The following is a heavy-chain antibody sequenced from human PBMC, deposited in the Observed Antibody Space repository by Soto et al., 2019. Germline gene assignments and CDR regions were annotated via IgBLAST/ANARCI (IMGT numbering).Heavy chain of an antibody. CDR2: IKSKTDGGTR. V-gene: IGHV3-15*01. CDR1: GFTLSNAW. J-gene: IGHJ4*02. Sequence: EVQLVESGGGLVKPGGSLRLSCAASGFTLSNAWMSWVRQAPGKGLEWVGRIKSKTDGGTREYAAPVKGRFTMSRDDSKNMLFLQMSSLKTEDTAVYYCTTDDPINKNWGQGTLVTVSS. CDR3: TTDDPINKN.